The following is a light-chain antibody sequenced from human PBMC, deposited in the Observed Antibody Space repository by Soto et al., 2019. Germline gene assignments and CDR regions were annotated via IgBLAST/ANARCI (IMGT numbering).Light chain of an antibody. CDR2: KAS. CDR1: QNINSW. Sequence: DIQMTQSPSTLSSSVGERVTITCRASQNINSWLAWYQQKPGKAPKRLIYKASNLEAGVPARFSGSGSGTEFTLTISSLQPYDFATYYCQPYSTFGPGTKVDIK. V-gene: IGKV1-5*03. CDR3: QPYST. J-gene: IGKJ3*01.